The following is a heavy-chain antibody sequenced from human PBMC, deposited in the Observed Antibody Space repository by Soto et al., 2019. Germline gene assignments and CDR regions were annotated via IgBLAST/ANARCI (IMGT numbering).Heavy chain of an antibody. J-gene: IGHJ4*02. CDR3: ANDLRPWYNDNSDLGVGGY. CDR1: GFTFSSYA. D-gene: IGHD3-9*01. V-gene: IGHV3-23*01. CDR2: ISGSGGST. Sequence: EVQLLESGGGLVQPGGSLRLSCAASGFTFSSYAMSWVRQAPGKGLEWVSAISGSGGSTYYADSVKGRFTISRDNSKNTLYLQMNSLRAEDTAVYYCANDLRPWYNDNSDLGVGGYWGQGTLVTVSS.